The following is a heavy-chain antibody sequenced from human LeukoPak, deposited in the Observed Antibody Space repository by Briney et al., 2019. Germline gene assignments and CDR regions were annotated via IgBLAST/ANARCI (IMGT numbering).Heavy chain of an antibody. CDR2: INSDGSST. D-gene: IGHD6-19*01. CDR3: ARFRFGYSSIPFDY. CDR1: GFTISSYW. V-gene: IGHV3-74*01. Sequence: PGGSLRLSCAASGFTISSYWMHWVRQAPGKGLVGVSRINSDGSSTSYADSVKGRFTISRDHAKNTLYLQMNSLRAEDTAVYYCARFRFGYSSIPFDYWGQGTLVTVSS. J-gene: IGHJ4*02.